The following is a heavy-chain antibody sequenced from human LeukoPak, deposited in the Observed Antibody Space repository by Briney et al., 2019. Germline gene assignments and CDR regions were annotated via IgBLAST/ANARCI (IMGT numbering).Heavy chain of an antibody. D-gene: IGHD3-22*01. CDR2: INTNTENP. J-gene: IGHJ4*02. CDR1: GYTFTSYA. CDR3: ARGVPAAVTYYYDSSALLSDY. Sequence: ASVKVSCKASGYTFTSYAMNWVRQAPGQGLEWMGWINTNTENPTYAQGFTGRFVFSLDTSVSTAYLQISSLKAEDTAVYYCARGVPAAVTYYYDSSALLSDYWGQGTLVTVSS. V-gene: IGHV7-4-1*02.